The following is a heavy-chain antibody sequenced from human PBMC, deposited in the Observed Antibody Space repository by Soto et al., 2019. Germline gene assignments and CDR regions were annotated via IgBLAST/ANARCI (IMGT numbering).Heavy chain of an antibody. CDR2: ISYDGSNK. CDR1: GFTFSSYG. D-gene: IGHD3-10*01. V-gene: IGHV3-30*18. J-gene: IGHJ4*02. CDR3: AKDGAVYGSGSYLGY. Sequence: QVQLVESGGGVVQPGRSLRLSCAASGFTFSSYGMHWVRQAPGKGLEWVAVISYDGSNKYYADSMKGRFTISRDNSKNTLYLQMNSLRAEDTAVYYCAKDGAVYGSGSYLGYWGQGTLVTVSS.